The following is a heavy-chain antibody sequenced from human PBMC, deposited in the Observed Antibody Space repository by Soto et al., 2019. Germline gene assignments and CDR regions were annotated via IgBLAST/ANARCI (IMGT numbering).Heavy chain of an antibody. CDR2: IYWDDDK. CDR1: GFSLSTSGVG. CDR3: ARTGIAAAGPRGGVDY. J-gene: IGHJ4*02. Sequence: SGPTLVNPTQTLTLTCTFSGFSLSTSGVGVGWIRQPPGKALEWLALIYWDDDKRYSPSLKSRLTITKDTSKNQVVLTMTNMDPVDTATYYCARTGIAAAGPRGGVDYWGQGTLVTVSS. V-gene: IGHV2-5*02. D-gene: IGHD6-13*01.